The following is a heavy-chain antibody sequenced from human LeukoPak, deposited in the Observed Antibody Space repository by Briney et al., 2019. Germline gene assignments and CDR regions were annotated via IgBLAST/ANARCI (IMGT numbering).Heavy chain of an antibody. CDR2: IWYDGSNK. V-gene: IGHV3-33*01. CDR1: GFTFSSYG. Sequence: GGSLRLSCAASGFTFSSYGMHWVRQAPGKGLEWVAVIWYDGSNKYYADSVKGRFTISRDNSKNTLYLQMNSLRAEDTAAYYCARGGAVAGNAPRYYFDYWGQGTLVTVSS. D-gene: IGHD6-19*01. CDR3: ARGGAVAGNAPRYYFDY. J-gene: IGHJ4*02.